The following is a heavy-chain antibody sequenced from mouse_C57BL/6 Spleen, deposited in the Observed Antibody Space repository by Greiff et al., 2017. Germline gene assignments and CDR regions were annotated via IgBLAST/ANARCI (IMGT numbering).Heavy chain of an antibody. Sequence: EVQLVESVAELVRPGASVKLSCTASGFNIKNTYMHWVKQRHEQGLEWIGRIDPANGNTKYAPQFQGQATITADTSSSTAYLQLISLTSEDTAIYYYARTEGYYCGSSYFDYWGQGTTLTVSS. D-gene: IGHD1-1*01. CDR3: ARTEGYYCGSSYFDY. J-gene: IGHJ2*01. CDR1: GFNIKNTY. CDR2: IDPANGNT. V-gene: IGHV14-3*01.